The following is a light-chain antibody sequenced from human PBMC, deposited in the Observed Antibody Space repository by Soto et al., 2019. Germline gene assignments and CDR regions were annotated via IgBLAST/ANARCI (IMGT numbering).Light chain of an antibody. CDR2: DAS. Sequence: PGDRATLSCKTSQGISKYIAWYQQKPGQPPRLLIYDASIRATGIPARFSGNGSRTDFTLTITSLEPEDFAVYYCQQRSYWRFGGGTRVQIK. CDR1: QGISKY. V-gene: IGKV3-11*01. J-gene: IGKJ4*01. CDR3: QQRSYWR.